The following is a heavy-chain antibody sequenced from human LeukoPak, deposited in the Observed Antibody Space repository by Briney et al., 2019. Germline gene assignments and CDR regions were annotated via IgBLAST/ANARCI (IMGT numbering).Heavy chain of an antibody. CDR2: ISAYNGNT. V-gene: IGHV1-18*01. D-gene: IGHD3-3*01. CDR3: ARDAHYDFWSGYYPDPTNYYYYYYMDV. CDR1: GYTFTSYG. Sequence: ASVKVSCKASGYTFTSYGISWVRQAPGQGLEWMGWISAYNGNTNYAQKLQGRVTMTTDTSTSTAYMELRSLRSDDTAVYYCARDAHYDFWSGYYPDPTNYYYYYYMDVWGKGTTVTVSS. J-gene: IGHJ6*03.